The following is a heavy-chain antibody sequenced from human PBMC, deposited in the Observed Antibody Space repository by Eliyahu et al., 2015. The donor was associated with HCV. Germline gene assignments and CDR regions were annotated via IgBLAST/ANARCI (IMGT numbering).Heavy chain of an antibody. V-gene: IGHV2-5*01. CDR1: GFSLSTSGVG. CDR2: IYWNDDK. J-gene: IGHJ6*02. D-gene: IGHD5-18*01. CDR3: AHRVDTVYYYYYYGMDV. Sequence: QITLKESGPTLVKPTQTLTLTCTFSGFSLSTSGVGVGWIRQPPGKALEWLALIYWNDDKRYSPSLKSRLTITKDTSKNQVVLTMTNMDPVDTATYYCAHRVDTVYYYYYYGMDVWGQGTTVTVSS.